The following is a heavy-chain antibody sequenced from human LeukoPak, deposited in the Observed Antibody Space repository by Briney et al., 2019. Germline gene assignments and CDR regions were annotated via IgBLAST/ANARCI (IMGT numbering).Heavy chain of an antibody. D-gene: IGHD3-22*01. V-gene: IGHV7-4-1*02. CDR3: ARVTRGITMTF. CDR2: INTNTGNS. CDR1: GYTFTCYY. J-gene: IGHJ4*02. Sequence: ASVKVSCKASGYTFTCYYMHWVRQAPGQGLEWMGWINTNTGNSTYAQGFTGRFVFSLDTSVSTAYLQISSLKAEDTAVYYCARVTRGITMTFWGQGTLVTVSS.